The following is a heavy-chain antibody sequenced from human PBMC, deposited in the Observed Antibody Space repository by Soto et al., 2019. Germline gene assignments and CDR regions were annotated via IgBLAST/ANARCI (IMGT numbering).Heavy chain of an antibody. D-gene: IGHD4-4*01. CDR2: MYLSGGS. Sequence: SETLSLTCNVSGGPINSPDYYWTWIRQSPGKGLEWLGYMYLSGGSLYNPSFKSRLTISVDTSKNQFPLELRSVTDADTAVYFCAREDHGGDSLDVWGQGTTVTVSS. J-gene: IGHJ6*02. V-gene: IGHV4-30-4*01. CDR1: GGPINSPDYY. CDR3: AREDHGGDSLDV.